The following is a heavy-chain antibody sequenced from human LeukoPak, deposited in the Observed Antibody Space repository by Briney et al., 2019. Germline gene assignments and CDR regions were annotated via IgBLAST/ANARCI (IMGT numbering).Heavy chain of an antibody. D-gene: IGHD3-22*01. V-gene: IGHV3-23*01. CDR1: GFTFSNHA. CDR2: ISGGGVAI. J-gene: IGHJ4*02. CDR3: AKDGFDYYDSSGYYYFNY. Sequence: PGGSLRLSCAASGFTFSNHAMSWVRQAPGKGLQWVSAISGGGVAIYYADSVKGRFTISRDNSTNTLYLQMNSLRAEDTAVYYCAKDGFDYYDSSGYYYFNYWGQGALVTVSS.